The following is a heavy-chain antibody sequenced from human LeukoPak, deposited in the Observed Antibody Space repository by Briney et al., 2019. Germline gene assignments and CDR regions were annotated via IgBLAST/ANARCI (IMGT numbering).Heavy chain of an antibody. Sequence: SETLSLTCAVYGGSFSGYYWSWIRQPPGKGLEWIGEINHSGSTNYNPSLKSRVTISVDTSKNQFSLKLSSVTAADTAVYYCARGPTELRWYLSDAFDIWGQGTMVTVSS. CDR3: ARGPTELRWYLSDAFDI. CDR1: GGSFSGYY. D-gene: IGHD4-23*01. V-gene: IGHV4-34*01. J-gene: IGHJ3*02. CDR2: INHSGST.